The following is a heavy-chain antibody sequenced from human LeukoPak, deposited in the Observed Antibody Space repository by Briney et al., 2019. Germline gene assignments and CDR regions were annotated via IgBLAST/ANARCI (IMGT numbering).Heavy chain of an antibody. J-gene: IGHJ4*02. CDR2: IYTSGST. V-gene: IGHV4-4*07. Sequence: SETLSLTCTVSGDSISNYYWSWIRQPAGKGLEWIGRIYTSGSTNYNPSLKSRVTISVDTSKNQFSLKLSSVTAADTAVYYCARRMRVRVGALDYWGQGTLVTVSS. D-gene: IGHD1-26*01. CDR3: ARRMRVRVGALDY. CDR1: GDSISNYY.